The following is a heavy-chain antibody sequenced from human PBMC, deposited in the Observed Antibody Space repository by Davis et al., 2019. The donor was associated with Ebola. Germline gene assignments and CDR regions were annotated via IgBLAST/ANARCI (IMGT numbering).Heavy chain of an antibody. D-gene: IGHD3-10*01. CDR2: IKQDGSEK. V-gene: IGHV3-7*01. CDR3: ARGGVQGVIVY. J-gene: IGHJ4*02. Sequence: GESLKIPCAASGLTFSNLGMSWVRQAPGKGLEWVANIKQDGSEKYYVDSVKGRFTISRDNAKNSLYLQMNSLRAEDTAVYYCARGGVQGVIVYWGQGTLVTVSS. CDR1: GLTFSNLG.